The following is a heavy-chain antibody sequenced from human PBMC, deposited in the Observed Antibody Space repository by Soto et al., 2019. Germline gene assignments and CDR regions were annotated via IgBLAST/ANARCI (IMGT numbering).Heavy chain of an antibody. V-gene: IGHV3-33*01. Sequence: GGSLRLSCAASGFTFSSYGMHWVRQAPGKGLEWVAVIWYDGSNKYYADSVKGRFTISRDNSKNTLYLQMNSLRAEDTAVYYCARDARAVTTCCLDYWGQGTLVTVSS. CDR3: ARDARAVTTCCLDY. CDR2: IWYDGSNK. CDR1: GFTFSSYG. J-gene: IGHJ4*02. D-gene: IGHD4-17*01.